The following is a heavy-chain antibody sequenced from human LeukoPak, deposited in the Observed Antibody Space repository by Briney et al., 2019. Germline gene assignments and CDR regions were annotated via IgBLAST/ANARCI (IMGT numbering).Heavy chain of an antibody. V-gene: IGHV4-4*07. CDR2: IYHSGST. D-gene: IGHD3-9*01. J-gene: IGHJ4*02. CDR1: GGSISSYY. Sequence: SETLSLTCTVSGGSISSYYWSWIRQPAGKGLEWIGSIYHSGSTYYNPSLKSRVTISVDTSKNQFSLKLSSVTAADTAVYYCASRKNTLTGIDYWGQGTLVTVSS. CDR3: ASRKNTLTGIDY.